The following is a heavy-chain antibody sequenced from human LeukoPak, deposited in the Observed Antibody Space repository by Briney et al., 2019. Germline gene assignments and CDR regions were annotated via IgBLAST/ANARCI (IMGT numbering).Heavy chain of an antibody. CDR2: MNPNSGNT. V-gene: IGHV1-8*03. CDR1: GYTFTSYD. CDR3: ARISYGDYFFDY. Sequence: ASVKVSCKASGYTFTSYDINWVRQATGQGLEWMGWMNPNSGNTGYAQKFQGRVTITRNTSISTAYMELSSLRSEDTAVYYCARISYGDYFFDYWGQGTLVTVSS. D-gene: IGHD4-17*01. J-gene: IGHJ4*02.